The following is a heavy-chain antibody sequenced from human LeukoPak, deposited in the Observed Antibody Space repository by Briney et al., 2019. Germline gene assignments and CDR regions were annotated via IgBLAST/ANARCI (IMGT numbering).Heavy chain of an antibody. Sequence: GASVKVSCKASGYSFTGYYIHWVRQAPGQGLEWMGWINPNRGGTTYAQQFQGRVTMTRDTSISTVYMEQTRLGSDDTAVYYCARDSGSSSWEFDYWGQGTLVTVSS. CDR2: INPNRGGT. CDR3: ARDSGSSSWEFDY. D-gene: IGHD6-13*01. V-gene: IGHV1-2*02. CDR1: GYSFTGYY. J-gene: IGHJ4*02.